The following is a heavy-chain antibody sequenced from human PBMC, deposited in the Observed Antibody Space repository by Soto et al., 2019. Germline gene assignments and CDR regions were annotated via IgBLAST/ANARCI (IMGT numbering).Heavy chain of an antibody. CDR3: AKTANGWFSAFDI. J-gene: IGHJ3*02. V-gene: IGHV3-23*01. CDR1: GFTFSTYA. Sequence: EVQLLESGGGLVQPGGSLRLSCAASGFTFSTYAMTWVRQAPGKGLEWASAISGSGGTTYYADSVKARFTFSRDNSKNTLYLQMNSLRAEDTAVYYCAKTANGWFSAFDIWGQGTMVTVSS. D-gene: IGHD6-19*01. CDR2: ISGSGGTT.